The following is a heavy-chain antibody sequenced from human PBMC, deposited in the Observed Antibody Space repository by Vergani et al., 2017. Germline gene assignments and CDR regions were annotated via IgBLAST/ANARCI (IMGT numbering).Heavy chain of an antibody. CDR3: ARVGWGGSYSF. V-gene: IGHV4-39*01. D-gene: IGHD1-26*01. CDR2: IYYSGST. J-gene: IGHJ4*02. Sequence: QLQLQESGPGLVKPSETLSLTCTVSGGSISSSSYYWGWIRQPPGKGLEWIGSIYYSGSTYYNPSLKSRVTISVDTSKNQFSLKLSSVAAADTAVYYCARVGWGGSYSFWGQGTLVTVSS. CDR1: GGSISSSSYY.